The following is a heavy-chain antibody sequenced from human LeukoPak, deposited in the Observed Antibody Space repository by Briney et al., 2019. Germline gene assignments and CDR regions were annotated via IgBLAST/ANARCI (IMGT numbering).Heavy chain of an antibody. D-gene: IGHD1-26*01. CDR3: AREVLAGATTFDY. Sequence: SETLSLTCAVYGVSFSGYYWSWIRQPPGKGLEWIGRIYTSGSTNYNPSLKSRVTMSVDTSKNQFSLKLSSVTAADTAVYYCAREVLAGATTFDYWGQGTLVTVSS. CDR2: IYTSGST. V-gene: IGHV4-4*07. J-gene: IGHJ4*02. CDR1: GVSFSGYY.